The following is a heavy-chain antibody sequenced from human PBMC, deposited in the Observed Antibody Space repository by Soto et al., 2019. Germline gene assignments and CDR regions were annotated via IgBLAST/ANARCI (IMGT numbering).Heavy chain of an antibody. CDR1: GFTFSSYA. Sequence: EVQLLESGVGLVQPGGSLRLSCAASGFTFSSYAMSWVRQAPGKGLEWVSAISGSGGSTYYADSVKGRFTISRDNSKNTLYLQMNSLRAEDTAVYYCAKGPDYDCWSGHTIPNDYWGQGTLVTVSS. J-gene: IGHJ4*02. D-gene: IGHD3-3*01. V-gene: IGHV3-23*01. CDR2: ISGSGGST. CDR3: AKGPDYDCWSGHTIPNDY.